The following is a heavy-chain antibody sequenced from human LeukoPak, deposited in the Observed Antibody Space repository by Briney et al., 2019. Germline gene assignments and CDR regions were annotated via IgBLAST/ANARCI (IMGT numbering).Heavy chain of an antibody. D-gene: IGHD3-10*01. Sequence: GESLKISCKGSGYSFTSYWIGWVRQMPGKGLEWMGIIYPGDSDTRYSPSFQGQVTISADKSISTAHLQWSSLKASDTAMYYCARNTENWGSETFTMDVWGQGTTVTVSS. CDR2: IYPGDSDT. CDR1: GYSFTSYW. V-gene: IGHV5-51*01. CDR3: ARNTENWGSETFTMDV. J-gene: IGHJ6*02.